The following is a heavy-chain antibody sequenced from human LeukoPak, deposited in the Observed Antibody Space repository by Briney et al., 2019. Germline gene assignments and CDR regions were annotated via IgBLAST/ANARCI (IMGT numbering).Heavy chain of an antibody. V-gene: IGHV3-21*01. CDR3: ARDLRGSGSSDY. CDR2: ISSSSSYI. J-gene: IGHJ4*02. CDR1: GFTFSSYS. Sequence: GGSLRLSCAASGFTFSSYSMNWVRRAPGKGLEWVSSISSSSSYIYYADSVKGRFTISRDNAKNSLYLQMNSLRAEDTAVYYCARDLRGSGSSDYWGQGTLVTVSS. D-gene: IGHD3-10*01.